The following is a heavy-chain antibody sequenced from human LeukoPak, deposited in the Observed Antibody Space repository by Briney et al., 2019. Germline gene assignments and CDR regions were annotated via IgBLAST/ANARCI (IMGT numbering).Heavy chain of an antibody. V-gene: IGHV4-59*01. D-gene: IGHD2-15*01. CDR3: ARAVVEAARRYYYYYMDV. CDR2: IYYSGST. J-gene: IGHJ6*03. CDR1: GGSISSYY. Sequence: SETLSLTCTVSGGSISSYYWSWIRQPPGKGLEWIGYIYYSGSTNYNPSLKSRVTISVDTSKNQFSLKLSSVTAADTAVYYCARAVVEAARRYYYYYMDVWGKGTTATVSS.